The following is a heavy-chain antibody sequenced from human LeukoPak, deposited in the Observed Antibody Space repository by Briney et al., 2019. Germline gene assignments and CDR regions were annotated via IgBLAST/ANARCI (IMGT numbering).Heavy chain of an antibody. V-gene: IGHV3-23*01. J-gene: IGHJ4*02. CDR1: GFTFSDYA. Sequence: PGGSLRLSCTASGFTFSDYAMSWVRQAPGKGLDWVSDISGFSGNTYYADSVKGRFTISRDNSKSTLYLQMNSLRAEDTATYYCAKDSGFSVSYFSNWGQGILVTVSS. CDR3: AKDSGFSVSYFSN. CDR2: ISGFSGNT. D-gene: IGHD1-26*01.